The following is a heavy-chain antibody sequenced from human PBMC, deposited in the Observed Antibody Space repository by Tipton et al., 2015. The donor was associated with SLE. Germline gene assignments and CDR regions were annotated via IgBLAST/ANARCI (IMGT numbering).Heavy chain of an antibody. CDR2: IRSKTYGGTT. D-gene: IGHD1-26*01. CDR3: SRTPHSGTSRFAY. V-gene: IGHV3-49*04. J-gene: IGHJ4*02. CDR1: GFTFSIHA. Sequence: SLRLSCAASGFTFSIHAMHWVRQAPGKGLEWVSFIRSKTYGGTTEYAASVKGRFTISRDDSKSVVYLQMNSLETEDTAVYYCSRTPHSGTSRFAYWGQGTLVTVSS.